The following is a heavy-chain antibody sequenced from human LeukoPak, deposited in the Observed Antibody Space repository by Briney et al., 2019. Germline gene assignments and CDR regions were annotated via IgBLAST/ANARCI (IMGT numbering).Heavy chain of an antibody. Sequence: SETLSLTCTVSGGSISSYYWGWIRQPPGKGLEWIGSIYYSGSTYYNPSLKSRVTISVDTSKNQFSLKLSSVTAADAAVYYCARRPRRGATTRRDFQHWGQGTLVTVSS. J-gene: IGHJ1*01. CDR1: GGSISSYY. CDR3: ARRPRRGATTRRDFQH. D-gene: IGHD1-26*01. V-gene: IGHV4-39*01. CDR2: IYYSGST.